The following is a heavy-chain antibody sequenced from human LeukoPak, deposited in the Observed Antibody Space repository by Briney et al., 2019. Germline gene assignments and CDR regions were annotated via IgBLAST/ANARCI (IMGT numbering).Heavy chain of an antibody. CDR3: SRHVAQPWFDP. CDR2: INYSGST. D-gene: IGHD1-14*01. CDR1: GGSIGSYY. Sequence: PSETLSLTCTVSGGSIGSYYWSWIRQPPGKGLVWIGYINYSGSTNYSPSLKSRVTISVDTSKNQFSLKLNSVTAADTAVYYCSRHVAQPWFDPWGQGTLVTVSS. V-gene: IGHV4-59*08. J-gene: IGHJ5*02.